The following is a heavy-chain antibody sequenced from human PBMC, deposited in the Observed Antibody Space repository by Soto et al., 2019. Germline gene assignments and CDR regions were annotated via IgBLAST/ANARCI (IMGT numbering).Heavy chain of an antibody. CDR3: ARDQRCSSTSCYRGYYYYYGMDV. D-gene: IGHD2-2*01. J-gene: IGHJ6*02. V-gene: IGHV1-18*04. CDR1: GYTFSSYG. CDR2: ISVYNGNT. Sequence: GASVKVSCKASGYTFSSYGLSWVRQAPGQGLEWMGWISVYNGNTNYAQKLQGRVTMTTDTSTSTAYMELRSLRSDDTAVYYCARDQRCSSTSCYRGYYYYYGMDVWGQGTTVTVSS.